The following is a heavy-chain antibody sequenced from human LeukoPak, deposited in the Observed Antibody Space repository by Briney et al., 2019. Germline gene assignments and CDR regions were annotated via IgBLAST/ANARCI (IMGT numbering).Heavy chain of an antibody. CDR2: ISYDGSNK. J-gene: IGHJ6*02. CDR3: ARDVAGGSWYLPDYYYGMDV. V-gene: IGHV3-30-3*01. CDR1: GFTFSSYA. D-gene: IGHD6-13*01. Sequence: GGSLRLSCAASGFTFSSYAMHWVRQAPGKGLEWVAVISYDGSNKYYADSVKGRFTISRDNSKNTLYLQMNSLRAEDTAVYYCARDVAGGSWYLPDYYYGMDVWGQGTTVTVSS.